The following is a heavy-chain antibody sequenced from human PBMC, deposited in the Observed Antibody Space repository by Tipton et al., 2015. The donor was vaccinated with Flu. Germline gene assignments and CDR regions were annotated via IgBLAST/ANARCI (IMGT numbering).Heavy chain of an antibody. D-gene: IGHD6-13*01. CDR3: ARGGLAPGNY. J-gene: IGHJ4*02. CDR1: GFTFGNSW. V-gene: IGHV3-7*01. CDR2: IRQDGRQE. Sequence: GSLRLSCAASGFTFGNSWMNWVRQAPGKGLEWVANIRQDGRQEYYLNSVRGRFTISRDNARNSLYLQMDGLRAEDTAVYYCARGGLAPGNYWGQGTLVTVSS.